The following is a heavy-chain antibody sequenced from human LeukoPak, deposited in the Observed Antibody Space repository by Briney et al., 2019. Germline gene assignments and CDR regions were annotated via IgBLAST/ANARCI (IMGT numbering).Heavy chain of an antibody. V-gene: IGHV3-11*01. D-gene: IGHD4-17*01. CDR1: GFTFSDYY. CDR3: ARGRGGDYVPSRFDY. J-gene: IGHJ4*02. CDR2: ISSSGSTI. Sequence: PGGSLELSCAASGFTFSDYYMSWIRQAPGKGLEWVSYISSSGSTIYYADSVKGRFTISRDNAKNSLYLQMNSLTAEDTALYYWARGRGGDYVPSRFDYWGQGTLVTVSS.